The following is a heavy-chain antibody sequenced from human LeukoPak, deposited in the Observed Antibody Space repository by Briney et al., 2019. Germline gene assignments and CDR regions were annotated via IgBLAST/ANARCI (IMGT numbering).Heavy chain of an antibody. J-gene: IGHJ4*02. CDR1: GGAISSYY. D-gene: IGHD6-13*01. CDR3: ARAGSYSSSWYFGY. V-gene: IGHV4-59*13. CDR2: IYHRAST. Sequence: SKTLSLTGTVSGGAISSYYWGWIGQPPGKGLEWFGYIYHRASTNYNPSLQSRPTISVDPSKNQFPLQLSSVTAADTAVYYCARAGSYSSSWYFGYWGQGTLVTVSS.